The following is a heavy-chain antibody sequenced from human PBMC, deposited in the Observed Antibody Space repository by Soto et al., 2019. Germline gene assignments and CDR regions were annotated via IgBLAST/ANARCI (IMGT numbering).Heavy chain of an antibody. CDR1: GYTFTRYG. J-gene: IGHJ6*02. D-gene: IGHD5-12*01. CDR3: XXXXXXXXXXPQXX. V-gene: IGHV1-18*01. Sequence: QVQLVQSGAEVKNPGASVKVSCKASGYTFTRYGIGWARQAPGQGLEWMGWINTYNGNTNYAQNVQGRVTLTTDTSTSTAYMXXRXLXXXXXXIYXXXXXXXXXXXXPQXXWGQGTTVIVSS. CDR2: INTYNGNT.